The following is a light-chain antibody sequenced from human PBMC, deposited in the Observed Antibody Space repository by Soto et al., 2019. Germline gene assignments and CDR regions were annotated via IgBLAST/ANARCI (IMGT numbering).Light chain of an antibody. CDR2: GAS. J-gene: IGKJ4*01. CDR1: QSIGDND. CDR3: QQYGSSPH. Sequence: EIVMTQSPATLSVSPGERVTLSCRASQSIGDNDLAWYQQKPGQAPRLLIYGASTRATGIPDRFSGSGSGTDFTLTISRLEPEDFAVYYCQQYGSSPHFGGGTKVDIK. V-gene: IGKV3-20*01.